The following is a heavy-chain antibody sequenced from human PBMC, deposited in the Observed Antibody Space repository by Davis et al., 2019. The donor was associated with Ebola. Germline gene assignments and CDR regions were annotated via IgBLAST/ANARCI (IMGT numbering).Heavy chain of an antibody. CDR3: ASPHQIRGKDCFDY. J-gene: IGHJ4*02. V-gene: IGHV4-34*01. CDR1: GGSFKAYY. Sequence: PWGSLRLSCAVYGGSFKAYYWGWIRQSPAQGLEWLGEINYRGKTRYNTALRSRVSISIDTSKMQFSLRLTSVTAADTAVYYCASPHQIRGKDCFDYWEQGNLVVVSS. CDR2: INYRGKT.